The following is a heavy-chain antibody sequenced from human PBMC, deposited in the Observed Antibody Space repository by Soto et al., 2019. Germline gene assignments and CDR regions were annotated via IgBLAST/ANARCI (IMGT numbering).Heavy chain of an antibody. CDR3: ARTYTSGWYDY. CDR1: GYTFRTYD. CDR2: ISSHNGNT. D-gene: IGHD6-19*01. V-gene: IGHV1-18*01. Sequence: QVHLVQSGAEVKKPGASVKVSCKASGYTFRTYDISWVRQAPGRGLEWMGWISSHNGNTNYAQKVQDRVTMTTDTSTSTAYMELRSLRSDDTAVYYCARTYTSGWYDYWGQGTLVTVSS. J-gene: IGHJ4*02.